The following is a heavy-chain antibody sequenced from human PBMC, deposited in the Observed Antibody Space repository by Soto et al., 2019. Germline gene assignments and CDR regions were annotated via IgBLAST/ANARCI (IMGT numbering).Heavy chain of an antibody. CDR2: ISSNGNT. CDR3: AREVWVAGLLYYFDF. CDR1: DGSISGNF. J-gene: IGHJ4*02. V-gene: IGHV4-4*07. Sequence: SETLSLTCTVSDGSISGNFLTWIRQPAGKGLEWIGRISSNGNTDYNPSLKSRVTMSIDTPKNHFSLDLISVTASDTAIYYCAREVWVAGLLYYFDFWGQGTLVTVSS. D-gene: IGHD6-19*01.